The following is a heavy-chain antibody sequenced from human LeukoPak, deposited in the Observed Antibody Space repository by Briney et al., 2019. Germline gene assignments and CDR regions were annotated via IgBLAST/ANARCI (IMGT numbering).Heavy chain of an antibody. CDR1: GGSISSYY. V-gene: IGHV4-4*07. D-gene: IGHD2-2*01. CDR2: IYTSGST. Sequence: PSETLSLTCTVSGGSISSYYWSWIRQPAGKGLEWIGRIYTSGSTNYNPSLKSRVTMSVDTSKNQFSLKLSSVTAADTAVYYCARPKGRCSSTSCYLGSRSGYYFDYWGQGTLVTVSS. CDR3: ARPKGRCSSTSCYLGSRSGYYFDY. J-gene: IGHJ4*02.